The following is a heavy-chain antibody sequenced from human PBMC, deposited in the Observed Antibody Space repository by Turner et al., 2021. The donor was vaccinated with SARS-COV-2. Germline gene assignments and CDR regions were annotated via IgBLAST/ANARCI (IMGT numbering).Heavy chain of an antibody. CDR3: ARDVDYFSPIWGSHHYYYGMDV. J-gene: IGHJ6*02. CDR2: IIPIFGTA. CDR1: GNTFSTYA. Sequence: QVQLVQSGAEVKKPGSSVTVSCKASGNTFSTYAISWVRQAPGQGLEWTGGIIPIFGTANYAQNFQGRVTITADESSSTAYMELSSLRSEDTAVYYCARDVDYFSPIWGSHHYYYGMDVWGQGTTVTVSS. D-gene: IGHD4-17*01. V-gene: IGHV1-69*01.